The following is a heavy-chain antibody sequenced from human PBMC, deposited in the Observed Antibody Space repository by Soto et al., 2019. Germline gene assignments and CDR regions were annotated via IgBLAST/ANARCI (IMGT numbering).Heavy chain of an antibody. J-gene: IGHJ6*02. V-gene: IGHV4-59*12. CDR1: GDSISDYY. CDR2: IYHSEST. Sequence: HVQLQASGPGLVKPSETLSITCSVYGDSISDYYWSWIRQPPGKVLGWIGYIYHSESTYYNPSLKSRVNISVDTSKNQFSLKLRSLTAADTAVYYCASATRSFMHVRGQGTTVTVSS. CDR3: ASATRSFMHV.